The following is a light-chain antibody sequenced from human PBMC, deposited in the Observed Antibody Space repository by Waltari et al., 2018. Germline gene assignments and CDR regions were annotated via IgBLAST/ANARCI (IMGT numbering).Light chain of an antibody. V-gene: IGKV3-20*01. CDR1: QSVSSRY. CDR3: QQYGSSPGFT. J-gene: IGKJ3*01. CDR2: GAS. Sequence: EIVLTQSPGTLSLSQGERATLSCRASQSVSSRYLAWYQQEPGHAPMLLIYGASSRATGIPDRFSGSESGTDFTLSISRLEPEDFAVYYCQQYGSSPGFTFGPGTRVDIK.